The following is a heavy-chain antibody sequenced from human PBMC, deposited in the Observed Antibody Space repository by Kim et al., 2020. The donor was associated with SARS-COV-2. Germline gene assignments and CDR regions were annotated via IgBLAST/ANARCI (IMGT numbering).Heavy chain of an antibody. Sequence: SETLSLTCTVSGGSISSYYWSWIRQPPGKGLEWIGYIYYSGSTNYNPSLKSRVTISVDTSKNQFSLKLSSVTAADTAVYYCARCVGRGSSSSGYGMDVWGQGTTVTVSS. V-gene: IGHV4-59*08. CDR1: GGSISSYY. CDR3: ARCVGRGSSSSGYGMDV. D-gene: IGHD6-6*01. J-gene: IGHJ6*02. CDR2: IYYSGST.